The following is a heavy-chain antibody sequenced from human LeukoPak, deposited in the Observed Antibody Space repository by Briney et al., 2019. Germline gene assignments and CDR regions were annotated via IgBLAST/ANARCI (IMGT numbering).Heavy chain of an antibody. D-gene: IGHD3-10*01. J-gene: IGHJ4*02. CDR2: ISAYNGNT. CDR1: GYTFTRYG. CDR3: ARDYGSGSYYDY. V-gene: IGHV1-18*01. Sequence: ASVKVSCKASGYTFTRYGISWVRQAPGQGLEWMGWISAYNGNTNYAQKFQGRVTMTTDTSTSTAYMELRSLRSDDTAVYYCARDYGSGSYYDYWGQGTLVTVSS.